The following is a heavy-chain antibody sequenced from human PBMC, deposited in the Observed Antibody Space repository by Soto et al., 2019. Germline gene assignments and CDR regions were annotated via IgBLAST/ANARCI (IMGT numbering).Heavy chain of an antibody. D-gene: IGHD6-19*01. Sequence: QVQLQQWGAGLLKPSETLSLTCAVYGGSFSGYYWSWIRQPPGKGLEWIGEINHSGSTNYNPSLKRRVTLSVDTSKNQFSLKLSSVTAADTAVYYCARIRERGPRGYSSGWYNSSNRAPYYFDYWGQGTLVTVSS. CDR3: ARIRERGPRGYSSGWYNSSNRAPYYFDY. CDR1: GGSFSGYY. CDR2: INHSGST. V-gene: IGHV4-34*01. J-gene: IGHJ4*02.